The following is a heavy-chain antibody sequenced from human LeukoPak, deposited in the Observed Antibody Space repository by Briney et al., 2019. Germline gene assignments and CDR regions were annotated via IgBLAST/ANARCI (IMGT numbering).Heavy chain of an antibody. CDR1: GFTFSSYS. Sequence: GGSLRLSCAASGFTFSSYSMNWVRQAPGKGLEWVSSISSSSSYIYYADSVKGRFTISRDDAKNSLYLQMNSLRAEDTAVYYCARERVGAFDIWGQGTMVTVSS. J-gene: IGHJ3*02. D-gene: IGHD2-15*01. CDR2: ISSSSSYI. CDR3: ARERVGAFDI. V-gene: IGHV3-21*01.